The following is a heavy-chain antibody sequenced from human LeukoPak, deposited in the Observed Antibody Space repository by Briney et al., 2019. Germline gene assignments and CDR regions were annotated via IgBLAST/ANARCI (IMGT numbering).Heavy chain of an antibody. CDR3: AREGGKQSIDY. Sequence: GGSLRLSCAASGFTFSSYSMNWVRQAPGKGLEWVSSISSSSSYIYYADSVKGRFTISRDNVKNSLYLQMNSLRAEDTAVYYCAREGGKQSIDYWGQGTLVTVSS. CDR1: GFTFSSYS. CDR2: ISSSSSYI. D-gene: IGHD3-16*01. J-gene: IGHJ4*02. V-gene: IGHV3-21*01.